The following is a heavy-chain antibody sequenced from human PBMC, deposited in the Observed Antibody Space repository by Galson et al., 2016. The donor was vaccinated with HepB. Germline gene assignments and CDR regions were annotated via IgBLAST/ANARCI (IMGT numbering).Heavy chain of an antibody. Sequence: SVKVSCKASGGTFSNSAINWVRQAPGQGLEWMGGIIPMFGAVNYAQKFQGRVTITADESTSTTYMELSSLESEDTAVYYCARDIRLEGSWGQGTLVTVSS. J-gene: IGHJ4*02. D-gene: IGHD1-26*01. CDR2: IIPMFGAV. V-gene: IGHV1-69*13. CDR1: GGTFSNSA. CDR3: ARDIRLEGS.